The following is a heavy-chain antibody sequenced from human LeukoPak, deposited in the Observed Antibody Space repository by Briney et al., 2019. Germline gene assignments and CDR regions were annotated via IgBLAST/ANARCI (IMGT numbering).Heavy chain of an antibody. CDR1: GFTFSSYA. D-gene: IGHD3-10*01. CDR3: VKDRSGGSGTLFLTFEY. Sequence: PGGSPRLSCAASGFTFSSYAMNWVRQAPGRGLEWVAGISGSGGSTYYEKSVKGRVTISRDNSENTLFLQIRSLSAEDTAVYYCVKDRSGGSGTLFLTFEYWGQGSLVTVSS. V-gene: IGHV3-23*01. CDR2: ISGSGGST. J-gene: IGHJ4*02.